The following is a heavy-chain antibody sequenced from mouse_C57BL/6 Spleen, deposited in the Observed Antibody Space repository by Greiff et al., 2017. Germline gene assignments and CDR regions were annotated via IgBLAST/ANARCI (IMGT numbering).Heavy chain of an antibody. CDR3: ARDGNYWYFEV. D-gene: IGHD2-1*01. CDR2: INPGSGGT. CDR1: GYAFTNYL. Sequence: VQLQQSGAELVRPGTSVKVSCKASGYAFTNYLIEWVKQRPGQGLEWIGVINPGSGGTNYNEKFKGKATLTADKSSSTAYMQLSSLTSEDSAVYFCARDGNYWYFEVWGTGTTGTVSS. V-gene: IGHV1-54*01. J-gene: IGHJ1*03.